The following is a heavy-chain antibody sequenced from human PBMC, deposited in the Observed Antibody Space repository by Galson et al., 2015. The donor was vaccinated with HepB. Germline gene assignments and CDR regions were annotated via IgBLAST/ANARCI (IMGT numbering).Heavy chain of an antibody. CDR3: TGDRKGGYGPFDY. CDR1: GFTFGDYT. D-gene: IGHD5-12*01. Sequence: SLRLSCAASGFTFGDYTMSWFRQAPGKGLEWVGSIRSKAYGGTTEYVASVKRRFTISRHDSKSLAYLQINSLKTEDTAVYYCTGDRKGGYGPFDYWGQGTLVTVSS. J-gene: IGHJ4*02. V-gene: IGHV3-49*03. CDR2: IRSKAYGGTT.